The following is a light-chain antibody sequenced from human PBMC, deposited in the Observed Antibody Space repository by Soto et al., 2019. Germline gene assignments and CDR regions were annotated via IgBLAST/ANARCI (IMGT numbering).Light chain of an antibody. CDR2: DAS. CDR1: QDISNY. V-gene: IGKV1-33*01. J-gene: IGKJ1*01. CDR3: LQDINYPWT. Sequence: GDRVTITCQASQDISNYLNWYQQKPGKAPKLLIYDASNLETGVPPRFSGSGSGTDFTLAISSLQPEDSATYYCLQDINYPWTFGQGTKVDIK.